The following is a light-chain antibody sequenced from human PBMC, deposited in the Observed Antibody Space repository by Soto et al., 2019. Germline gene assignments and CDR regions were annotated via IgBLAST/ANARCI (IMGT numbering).Light chain of an antibody. Sequence: DIQMTQSPSSLSASVGDRVTITCRASQSISSYLNWYQQKPGKAPKLLIYGVSSLQSGVPSRFSGSGSGTDFTLTISSLQPEDFASYYCQQSSSTPWTFGQGTKV. CDR2: GVS. V-gene: IGKV1-39*01. CDR1: QSISSY. CDR3: QQSSSTPWT. J-gene: IGKJ1*01.